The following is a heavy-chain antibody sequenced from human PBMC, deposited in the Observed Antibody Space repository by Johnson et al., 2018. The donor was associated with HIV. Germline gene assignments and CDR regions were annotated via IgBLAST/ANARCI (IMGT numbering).Heavy chain of an antibody. CDR1: GFTVSSNY. CDR3: ARDHSRDEAFDI. D-gene: IGHD5-24*01. CDR2: IYSGGST. Sequence: VQLVESGGGLVQPGGSLRLSCAASGFTVSSNYMSWVRQAPGKGLEWVSVIYSGGSTYYADSVKGRFTISRDNSKNTLYLQMNSLRDEDTAVYYCARDHSRDEAFDIWGQGTMVTVSS. J-gene: IGHJ3*02. V-gene: IGHV3-66*01.